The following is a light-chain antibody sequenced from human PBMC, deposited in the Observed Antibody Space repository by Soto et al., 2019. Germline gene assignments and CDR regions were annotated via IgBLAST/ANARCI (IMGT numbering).Light chain of an antibody. CDR1: QGINNW. J-gene: IGKJ4*01. Sequence: DIQMTQSPSSVSASVGDRVTITCRASQGINNWLASYQKKPGKAPELLIYAVSYLQSGVPSRFSGSGSGTDFTLTISSLQPEDFATYFCKQSSAFPLTFGGGTKVEIK. CDR2: AVS. V-gene: IGKV1-12*01. CDR3: KQSSAFPLT.